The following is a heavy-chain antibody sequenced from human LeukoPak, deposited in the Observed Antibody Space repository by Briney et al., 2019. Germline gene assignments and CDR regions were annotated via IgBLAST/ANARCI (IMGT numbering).Heavy chain of an antibody. CDR2: ISAYNGNT. V-gene: IGHV1-18*04. J-gene: IGHJ4*02. CDR3: GRAGYSYGYVGYFDY. D-gene: IGHD5-18*01. Sequence: ASLKVSCKASGYTFSIYSIAWVRQAPGQGLEWMGWISAYNGNTKYAQKFQGRVTMTTDTSTSTAYMELRSLRSDDTAVYYCGRAGYSYGYVGYFDYWGQGTLVTVSS. CDR1: GYTFSIYS.